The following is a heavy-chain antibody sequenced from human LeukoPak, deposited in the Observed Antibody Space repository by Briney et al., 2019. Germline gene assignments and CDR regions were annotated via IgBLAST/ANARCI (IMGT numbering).Heavy chain of an antibody. Sequence: PGGSLRLSCAASGFTFSDYYMNWIRQAPGKGLEWVSYISSSGRTIYYADSVKGRFTISRDNAKNSLYLQMNSLRAEDTAVYYCAKDRAPYYYDSSGYYYLDYWGQGTLVTVSS. J-gene: IGHJ4*02. CDR2: ISSSGRTI. CDR1: GFTFSDYY. D-gene: IGHD3-22*01. V-gene: IGHV3-11*04. CDR3: AKDRAPYYYDSSGYYYLDY.